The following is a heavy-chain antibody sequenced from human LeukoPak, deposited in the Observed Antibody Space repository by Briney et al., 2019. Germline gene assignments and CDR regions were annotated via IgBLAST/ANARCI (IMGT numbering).Heavy chain of an antibody. J-gene: IGHJ4*02. CDR2: IIPIFGIA. D-gene: IGHD6-19*01. V-gene: IGHV1-69*04. Sequence: SVKVSCKASGGTFSSYAISWVRQAPGQGLEWMGRIIPIFGIANYAQKFQGRVTITADKSTSTACMELSSLRSEDTAVYYCAMGLAVAGFDYWGQGTLVTVSS. CDR3: AMGLAVAGFDY. CDR1: GGTFSSYA.